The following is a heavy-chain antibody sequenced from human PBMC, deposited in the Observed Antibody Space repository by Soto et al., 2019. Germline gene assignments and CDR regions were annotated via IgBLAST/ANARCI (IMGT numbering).Heavy chain of an antibody. Sequence: PGGSLRLSCAASGFTFSDYYMSWIRQAPGKGLEWVSYISSSGSTIYYADSVKSRFTISRDNAKNSLYLRMNSLRAEDTAVYYCARDRYGDFDAFDIWGQGTMVTVSS. J-gene: IGHJ3*02. V-gene: IGHV3-11*01. D-gene: IGHD4-17*01. CDR1: GFTFSDYY. CDR2: ISSSGSTI. CDR3: ARDRYGDFDAFDI.